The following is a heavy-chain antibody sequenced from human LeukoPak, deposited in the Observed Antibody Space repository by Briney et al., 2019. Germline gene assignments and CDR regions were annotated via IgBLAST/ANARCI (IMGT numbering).Heavy chain of an antibody. CDR2: INSDGSST. Sequence: GGSLRLSCAASGLTFSSYWMHWVRQAPGKGLVWVSRINSDGSSTSYADSVKGRFTISRDNAKNTLYLQMNSLRAEDTAVYYCARQFTSYSSPFDYWGQGTLVTVSS. CDR3: ARQFTSYSSPFDY. CDR1: GLTFSSYW. V-gene: IGHV3-74*01. D-gene: IGHD6-13*01. J-gene: IGHJ4*02.